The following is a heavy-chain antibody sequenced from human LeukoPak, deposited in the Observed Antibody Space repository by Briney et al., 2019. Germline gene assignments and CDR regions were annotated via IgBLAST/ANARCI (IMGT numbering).Heavy chain of an antibody. D-gene: IGHD2-2*01. CDR1: GYSISSGYY. CDR2: IYYSGST. J-gene: IGHJ6*03. Sequence: SETLSLTCAVSGYSISSGYYWGWIRQPPGKGLEWIGYIYYSGSTNYNPSLKSRVTISVDTSKNQFSLKLSSVTAADTAVYYCARSDCSSTSCFYYYYMDVWGKGTTVTVSS. CDR3: ARSDCSSTSCFYYYYMDV. V-gene: IGHV4-61*01.